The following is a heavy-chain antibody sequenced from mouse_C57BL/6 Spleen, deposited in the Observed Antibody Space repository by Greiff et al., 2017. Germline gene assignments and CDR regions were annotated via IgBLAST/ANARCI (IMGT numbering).Heavy chain of an antibody. V-gene: IGHV1-50*01. J-gene: IGHJ3*01. CDR1: GYTFTSYW. CDR2: IDPSDSYT. D-gene: IGHD3-2*02. Sequence: QVQLQQPGAELVKPGASVKLSCKASGYTFTSYWMQWVKQRPGQGLEWIGEIDPSDSYTNYNQKFKGKATLTVDTSSSTADMQLSSLTSEDSAVYYCARGGSSGPFAYWGQGTLVTVSA. CDR3: ARGGSSGPFAY.